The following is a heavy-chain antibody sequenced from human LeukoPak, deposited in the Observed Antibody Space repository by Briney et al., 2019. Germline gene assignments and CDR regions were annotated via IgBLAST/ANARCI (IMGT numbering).Heavy chain of an antibody. CDR1: GYTFTSYA. Sequence: ASVEVSCKASGYTFTSYAMNWVRQAPGQGLGWMGWINTNTGNPTYAQGFTGRFVFSLDTSVSMAYLQISSLKAEDTAVYYCARGWPVVHNTEMEGGDYWGQGTLVTVSS. CDR3: ARGWPVVHNTEMEGGDY. CDR2: INTNTGNP. D-gene: IGHD5-18*01. J-gene: IGHJ4*02. V-gene: IGHV7-4-1*04.